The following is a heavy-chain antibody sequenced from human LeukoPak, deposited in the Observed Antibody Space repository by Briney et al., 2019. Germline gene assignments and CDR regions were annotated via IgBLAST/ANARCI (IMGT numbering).Heavy chain of an antibody. CDR2: VYYSGRT. D-gene: IGHD2-15*01. Sequence: SETLSLTCTVSGGSISRDTYYCAWIRQSPGRGLEWLGSVYYSGRTDYNPSLKSRVTISVDTSKNQFSLKLSSVTAADTAVYYCARGELRYCSGGSCYSSWFDPWGQGTLVTVSS. CDR3: ARGELRYCSGGSCYSSWFDP. J-gene: IGHJ5*02. V-gene: IGHV4-39*07. CDR1: GGSISRDTYY.